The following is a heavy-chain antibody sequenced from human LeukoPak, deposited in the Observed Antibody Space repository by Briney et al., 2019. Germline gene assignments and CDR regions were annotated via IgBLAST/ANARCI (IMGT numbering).Heavy chain of an antibody. V-gene: IGHV4-34*01. D-gene: IGHD3-10*01. CDR1: GGSFSGYY. CDR2: INHSGST. CDR3: ARHRTYYYGSGSYQAYYGMDV. Sequence: SETLSLTCAVYGGSFSGYYWSWIRQPPGKGLEWIGEINHSGSTNYNPSLKSRVTIPVDTSKNQFSLKLSSVTAADTAVYYCARHRTYYYGSGSYQAYYGMDVWGQGTTVTVSS. J-gene: IGHJ6*02.